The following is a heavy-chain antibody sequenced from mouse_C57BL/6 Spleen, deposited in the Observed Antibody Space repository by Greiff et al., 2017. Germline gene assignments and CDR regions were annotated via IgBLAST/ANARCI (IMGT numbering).Heavy chain of an antibody. CDR2: ISSGGSYT. CDR1: GFTFSSYG. V-gene: IGHV5-6*02. Sequence: DVMLVESGGDLVKPGGSLKLSCAASGFTFSSYGMSWVRQTPDKRLEWVATISSGGSYTYYPDSVKGRFTISRDNAKNTLYLQMSSLKSEDTAMYYCARHETTVVANWYFDVWGTGTTVTVSS. D-gene: IGHD1-1*01. J-gene: IGHJ1*03. CDR3: ARHETTVVANWYFDV.